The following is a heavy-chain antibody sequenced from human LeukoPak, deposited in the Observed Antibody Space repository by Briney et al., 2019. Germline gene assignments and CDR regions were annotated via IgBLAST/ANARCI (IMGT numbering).Heavy chain of an antibody. CDR2: VYTSGST. Sequence: SETLSLTCTVSGGSLSSYYWSWIRQPAGKGLEWIGRVYTSGSTNYNPSLKSRVTISVDTSKNQFSLKLSSVTAADMAVYYCARHGHSGYDYGDYWGQGTLVTVSS. CDR3: ARHGHSGYDYGDY. CDR1: GGSLSSYY. D-gene: IGHD5-12*01. V-gene: IGHV4-4*07. J-gene: IGHJ4*02.